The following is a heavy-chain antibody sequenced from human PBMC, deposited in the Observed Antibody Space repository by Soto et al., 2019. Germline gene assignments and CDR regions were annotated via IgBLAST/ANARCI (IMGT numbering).Heavy chain of an antibody. CDR3: AREYYYGSGSHGMDV. D-gene: IGHD3-10*01. V-gene: IGHV4-59*12. CDR1: GGSISSYY. Sequence: SGTLSLTSTVSGGSISSYYWSWIRQPPGKGLEWIGYIYYSGSTYYNPSLKSRVTISVDTSKNQFSLKLSSVTAADTAVYYCAREYYYGSGSHGMDVWGQGTTVTVSS. CDR2: IYYSGST. J-gene: IGHJ6*02.